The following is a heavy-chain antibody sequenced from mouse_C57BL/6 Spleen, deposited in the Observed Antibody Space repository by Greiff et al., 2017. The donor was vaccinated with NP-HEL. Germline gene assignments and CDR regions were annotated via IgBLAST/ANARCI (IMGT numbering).Heavy chain of an antibody. V-gene: IGHV1-81*01. CDR3: ARRSTMVPFDY. Sequence: QVQLQQSGAELAKPGASVKLSCKASGYTFTSYGISWVKQRTGQGLEWIGEIYPRSGNTYYNEKFKGKATLTADKSSSTAYMELRSRTSEDSAVFFCARRSTMVPFDYWGQGTTLTVSS. CDR2: IYPRSGNT. D-gene: IGHD2-2*01. CDR1: GYTFTSYG. J-gene: IGHJ2*01.